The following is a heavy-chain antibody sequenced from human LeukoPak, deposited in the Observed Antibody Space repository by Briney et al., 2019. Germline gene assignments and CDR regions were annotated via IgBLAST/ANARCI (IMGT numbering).Heavy chain of an antibody. CDR3: VRGPAALDY. CDR2: ITGSGSPI. Sequence: GGSLRLSCAASGFTFSTYSMNWVRQAPGKGLEWVSYITGSGSPIYYADSVKGRFTISRDNAKNSLYLQMSSLRDEDTAVYYCVRGPAALDYWGQGALVTVSS. CDR1: GFTFSTYS. J-gene: IGHJ4*02. V-gene: IGHV3-48*02.